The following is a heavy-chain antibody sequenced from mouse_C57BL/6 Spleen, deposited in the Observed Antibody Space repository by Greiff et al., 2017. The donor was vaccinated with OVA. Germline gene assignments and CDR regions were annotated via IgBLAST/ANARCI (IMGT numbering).Heavy chain of an antibody. CDR1: GFSLTSYG. CDR2: IWSGGST. CDR3: ARNGYYGSSYAMDY. Sequence: VKLQESGPGLVQPSQSLSITCTVSGFSLTSYGVHWVRQSPGKGLEWLGVIWSGGSTDYNAAFISRLSISKDNSKSQVFFKMNSLQADDTAIYYCARNGYYGSSYAMDYWGQGTSVTVSS. D-gene: IGHD1-1*01. V-gene: IGHV2-2*01. J-gene: IGHJ4*01.